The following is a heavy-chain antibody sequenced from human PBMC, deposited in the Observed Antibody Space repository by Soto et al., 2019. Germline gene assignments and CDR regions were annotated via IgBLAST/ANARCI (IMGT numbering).Heavy chain of an antibody. V-gene: IGHV3-23*01. J-gene: IGHJ3*02. CDR1: GFTFSSYA. CDR3: SKWDALRDAFDI. D-gene: IGHD1-26*01. CDR2: ISGSGGST. Sequence: GGSLRLSCAASGFTFSSYAMSWVRQAPGKGLEWVSAISGSGGSTYYADSVKGRFTISRDNSKNTLYLQMNSLRAEDTSVYYCSKWDALRDAFDIWGQGTMVTVSS.